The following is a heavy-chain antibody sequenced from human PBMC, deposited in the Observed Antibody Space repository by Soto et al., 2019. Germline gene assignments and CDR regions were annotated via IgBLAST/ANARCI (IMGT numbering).Heavy chain of an antibody. V-gene: IGHV3-11*01. J-gene: IGHJ6*02. CDR3: ARDPALNCGNSWYYYYGMDV. D-gene: IGHD2-21*02. CDR1: GFTFSDYY. CDR2: ISSSGSTI. Sequence: QVQLVESGGGLVKPGGSLRLSCAASGFTFSDYYMSWIRQAPGKGLEWVSYISSSGSTIYYADSVKGRFTISRDNAKNHXYXXMNGLRAEDTDGYYCARDPALNCGNSWYYYYGMDVWGQGTTVTVSS.